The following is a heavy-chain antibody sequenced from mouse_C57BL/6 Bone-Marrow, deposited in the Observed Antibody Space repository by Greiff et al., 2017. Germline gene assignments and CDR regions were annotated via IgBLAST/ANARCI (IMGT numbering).Heavy chain of an antibody. CDR3: ARGRLRRRRYAMDY. D-gene: IGHD2-4*01. J-gene: IGHJ4*01. Sequence: QVQLQQPGAELVMPGASVKLSCKASGYTFTSYWMHWVKQRPGQGLEWIGEIDPSDSYTNYNQKFKGKSTLTVDKSSSTAYMQRSSLTSEDSAVYYCARGRLRRRRYAMDYWGQGTSVTVSS. V-gene: IGHV1-69*01. CDR2: IDPSDSYT. CDR1: GYTFTSYW.